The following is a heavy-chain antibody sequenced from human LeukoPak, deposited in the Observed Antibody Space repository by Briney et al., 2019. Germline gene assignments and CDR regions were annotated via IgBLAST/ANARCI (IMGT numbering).Heavy chain of an antibody. CDR3: ARDRGMYSSFDY. CDR2: INHSGST. J-gene: IGHJ4*02. CDR1: GGSISSDNW. Sequence: SGTLSLTCAVSGGSISSDNWWSWVRQPPGKGLEWIGEINHSGSTNYNPSLKSRVTISVDTSKNQFSLKLSSVTAADTAVYYCARDRGMYSSFDYWGQGTRVTVSS. V-gene: IGHV4-4*02. D-gene: IGHD6-19*01.